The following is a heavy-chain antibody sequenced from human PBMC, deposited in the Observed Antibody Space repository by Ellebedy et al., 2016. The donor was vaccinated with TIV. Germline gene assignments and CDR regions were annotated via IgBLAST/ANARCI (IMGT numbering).Heavy chain of an antibody. CDR1: GFNSRSYW. Sequence: GESLKISCAASGFNSRSYWMTWVRQAPGKGLEWVAKIRQEGDEIYYVESVKGRFTISRDNAKNSLFLQMNSLRVEDTAVDYCARRASYGDYAVQVNPWFDPWGQGTLVTVSS. J-gene: IGHJ5*02. CDR3: ARRASYGDYAVQVNPWFDP. V-gene: IGHV3-7*01. CDR2: IRQEGDEI. D-gene: IGHD4-17*01.